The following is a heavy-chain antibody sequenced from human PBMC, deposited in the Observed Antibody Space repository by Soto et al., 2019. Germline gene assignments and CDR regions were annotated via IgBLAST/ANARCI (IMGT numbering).Heavy chain of an antibody. CDR3: AKEGVDTANINYYYYYGMDV. D-gene: IGHD5-18*01. J-gene: IGHJ6*02. Sequence: AGSLRLSCAASGFTSSRYAMHWVRQAPGKGLEWVSFISYDGSNKFYADSVKGRFAISRDNSKNTLYLQMNSLRAEDTAVYYCAKEGVDTANINYYYYYGMDVWGQGTTVTVSS. V-gene: IGHV3-30*09. CDR2: ISYDGSNK. CDR1: GFTSSRYA.